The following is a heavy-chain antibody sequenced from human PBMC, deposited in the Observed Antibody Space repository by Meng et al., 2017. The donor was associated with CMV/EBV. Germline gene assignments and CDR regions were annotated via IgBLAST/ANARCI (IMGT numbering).Heavy chain of an antibody. D-gene: IGHD6-13*01. J-gene: IGHJ4*02. Sequence: SETLSLTCTVYGGSISNYYWSWIRQPPGKGLEWIGYIYYSGNTDYNPSLKSRVTISLDTSKNQFSLKLSSVTAADTAIYYCARSEQLLVYLYWGQGTLVTVSS. CDR3: ARSEQLLVYLY. CDR2: IYYSGNT. CDR1: GGSISNYY. V-gene: IGHV4-59*01.